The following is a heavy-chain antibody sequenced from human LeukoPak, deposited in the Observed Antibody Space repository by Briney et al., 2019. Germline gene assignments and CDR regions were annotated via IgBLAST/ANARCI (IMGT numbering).Heavy chain of an antibody. CDR3: ARAVVPAAPYYYYYYMDV. CDR2: IIPIFGTA. Sequence: ASVTVSCKASGGTFSSYAISWVRQAPGQGLEWMGGIIPIFGTANYAQKFQGRVTITTDESTSTAHMELSSLRSEDTAVYYCARAVVPAAPYYYYYYMDVWGKGTTVTVSS. J-gene: IGHJ6*03. V-gene: IGHV1-69*05. CDR1: GGTFSSYA. D-gene: IGHD2-2*01.